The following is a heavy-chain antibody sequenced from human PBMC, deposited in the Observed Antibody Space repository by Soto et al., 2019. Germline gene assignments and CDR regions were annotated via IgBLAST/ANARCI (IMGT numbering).Heavy chain of an antibody. CDR1: GYTFTSYA. D-gene: IGHD2-15*01. Sequence: VASVKVSCKASGYTFTSYAMHWVRQAPGQRLEWMGWINAGNGNTKYSQKFQGRVTITRDTSASTAYMELSSLRSEDTAVYYCARGPLYCSSTSCIPGYCSGGSCADYFDYWGQGTLVTVSS. J-gene: IGHJ4*02. CDR2: INAGNGNT. V-gene: IGHV1-3*01. CDR3: ARGPLYCSSTSCIPGYCSGGSCADYFDY.